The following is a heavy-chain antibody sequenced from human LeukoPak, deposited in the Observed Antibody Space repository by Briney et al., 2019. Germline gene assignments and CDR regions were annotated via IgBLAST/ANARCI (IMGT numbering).Heavy chain of an antibody. J-gene: IGHJ4*02. D-gene: IGHD3-3*01. Sequence: GGSLRLSCAASGFTFSSYSMNWVRQAPGKGLEWVSSISSSSYIYYADSVKGRFTISRDNAKNSLYLQMSSLRAEDTAVYYCASTAELSYYDFWSGSVPLDYWGQGTLVTVSS. CDR1: GFTFSSYS. CDR3: ASTAELSYYDFWSGSVPLDY. V-gene: IGHV3-21*01. CDR2: ISSSSYI.